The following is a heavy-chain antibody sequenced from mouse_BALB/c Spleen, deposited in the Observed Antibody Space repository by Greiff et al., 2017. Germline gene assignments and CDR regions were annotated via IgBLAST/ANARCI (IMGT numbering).Heavy chain of an antibody. D-gene: IGHD1-1*01. CDR3: ARRTTEYYFDY. V-gene: IGHV1-54*01. CDR1: GYAFTNYL. CDR2: INPGSGGT. Sequence: QVQLQQSGAELVRPGTSVKVSCKASGYAFTNYLIEWVKQRPGQGLEWIGVINPGSGGTNYNEKFKGKATLTADKSSSTAYMQLSSLTSDDSAVYFCARRTTEYYFDYWGQGTTLTVSS. J-gene: IGHJ2*01.